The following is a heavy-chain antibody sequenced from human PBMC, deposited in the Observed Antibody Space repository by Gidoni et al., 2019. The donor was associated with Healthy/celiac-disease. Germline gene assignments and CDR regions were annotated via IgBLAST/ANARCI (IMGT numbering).Heavy chain of an antibody. CDR1: GFTFGDYA. V-gene: IGHV3-49*05. J-gene: IGHJ4*02. D-gene: IGHD2-2*01. CDR3: TRDQIVVVRNDY. Sequence: EVQLVESGGGLVKPGRSLRLSCTASGFTFGDYAMGWFRQAPGKGLEWVGFIRSKAYGGTTEYAASVKGRFTISRDDSKSIAYLQMNSLKTEDTAVYYCTRDQIVVVRNDYWGQGTLVTVSS. CDR2: IRSKAYGGTT.